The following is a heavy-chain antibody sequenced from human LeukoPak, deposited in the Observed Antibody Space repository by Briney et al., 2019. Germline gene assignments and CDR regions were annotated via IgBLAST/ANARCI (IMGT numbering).Heavy chain of an antibody. CDR3: ASAPDCSGGSCRLFDY. J-gene: IGHJ4*02. V-gene: IGHV4-39*01. Sequence: SETLSLTCTVSGGSFSSSSYYWGWIRQPPGKGLEWIGSIYYSGSTYYNPSLESRVTRFVDTSKNQFSLKLSSVTAADTAVYYCASAPDCSGGSCRLFDYWGQGTLVTVSS. D-gene: IGHD2-15*01. CDR2: IYYSGST. CDR1: GGSFSSSSYY.